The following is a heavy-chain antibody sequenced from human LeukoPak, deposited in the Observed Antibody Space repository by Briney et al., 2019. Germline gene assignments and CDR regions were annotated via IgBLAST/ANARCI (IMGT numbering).Heavy chain of an antibody. V-gene: IGHV3-7*01. CDR3: AKAGKVIYSSRLGFDY. D-gene: IGHD6-13*01. CDR2: IKYDGSEI. Sequence: GGSLRLSCAASGFPFSNYWMTWVRQAPGKGLEWVEWVSNIKYDGSEIYYIDSVKGRFTISRDNSKNTLYLQMNSLRAEDTAVYYCAKAGKVIYSSRLGFDYWGQGTLVTVSS. CDR1: GFPFSNYW. J-gene: IGHJ4*02.